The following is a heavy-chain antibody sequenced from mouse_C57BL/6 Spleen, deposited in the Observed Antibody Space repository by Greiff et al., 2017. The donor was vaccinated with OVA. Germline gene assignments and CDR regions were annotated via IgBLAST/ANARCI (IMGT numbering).Heavy chain of an antibody. D-gene: IGHD2-5*01. Sequence: VQLQQSGAELVKPGASVKISCKASGYAFSSYWMHWVKQRPGQGLEWIGQIYPGDGDTNYNGKFKGKATLTADKSSSTAYMQLSSLTSEESAVYDCARWSPYYSNYVGADWGQGTLVTVSA. CDR2: IYPGDGDT. CDR1: GYAFSSYW. CDR3: ARWSPYYSNYVGAD. V-gene: IGHV1-80*01. J-gene: IGHJ3*01.